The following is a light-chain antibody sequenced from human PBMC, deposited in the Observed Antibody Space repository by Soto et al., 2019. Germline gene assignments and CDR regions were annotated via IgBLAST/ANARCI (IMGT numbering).Light chain of an antibody. CDR1: SSDVGAYNY. CDR3: SSYTTTTTLGVA. V-gene: IGLV2-14*01. CDR2: DVT. Sequence: QSALTQPASVSGSPGQSITISCTGTSSDVGAYNYVSWYQQHPGKAPKLMIYDVTNRPSGVSSRFSGSKSGNTASLTISGLQAEDEADYYCSSYTTTTTLGVAFGGGTKLTVL. J-gene: IGLJ2*01.